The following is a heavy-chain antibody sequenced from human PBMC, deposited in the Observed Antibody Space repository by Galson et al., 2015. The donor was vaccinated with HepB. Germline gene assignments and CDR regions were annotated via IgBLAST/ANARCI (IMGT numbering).Heavy chain of an antibody. J-gene: IGHJ4*02. CDR2: ISSSSSYT. V-gene: IGHV3-11*06. Sequence: SLRLSCAASGFTFSDYYMSWIRQAPGKGLEWVSYISSSSSYTNYADSVKGRFTISRDNAKNSLYLQMNSLRAEDTAVYYCARAIYYYGSGSHTPCDYWGQGTLVTVSS. CDR3: ARAIYYYGSGSHTPCDY. CDR1: GFTFSDYY. D-gene: IGHD3-10*01.